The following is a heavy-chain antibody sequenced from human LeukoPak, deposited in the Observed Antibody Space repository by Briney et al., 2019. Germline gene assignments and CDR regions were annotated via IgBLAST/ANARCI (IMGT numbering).Heavy chain of an antibody. CDR2: FYQSGGT. Sequence: NASETLSLTCIVSGVSIRSFYWSWIRQPPGKGLEWLGYFYQSGGTNYNPSLKSRVTMSVDTSKNQVSLKMTSVTAADTAVYYCAKSLSSSWYGGRLFDSWGQGTLVIVSS. V-gene: IGHV4-59*01. CDR1: GVSIRSFY. CDR3: AKSLSSSWYGGRLFDS. J-gene: IGHJ4*02. D-gene: IGHD6-13*01.